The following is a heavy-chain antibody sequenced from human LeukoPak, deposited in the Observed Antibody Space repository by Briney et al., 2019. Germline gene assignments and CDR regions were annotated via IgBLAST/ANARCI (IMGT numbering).Heavy chain of an antibody. CDR1: GGTFSSYA. CDR3: ASWAAAGTLPGY. D-gene: IGHD6-13*01. J-gene: IGHJ4*02. CDR2: IIPILGIA. Sequence: SVKVSCKASGGTFSSYAISWVRQAPGQGLGWMGRIIPILGIANYAQKFQGRVTITADKSTSTAYMELSSLRSEDTAVYYCASWAAAGTLPGYWGQGTLVTVSS. V-gene: IGHV1-69*04.